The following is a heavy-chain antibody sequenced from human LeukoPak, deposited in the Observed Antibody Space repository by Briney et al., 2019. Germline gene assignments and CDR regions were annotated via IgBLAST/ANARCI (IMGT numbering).Heavy chain of an antibody. J-gene: IGHJ4*02. Sequence: KTGGSLRLSCAASGFTFSSYSMNWVRQAPGKGLEWVSSISSSTYADSVKGRFTISRDSAKNSLYLQMNSLRVEDTAVYYCARDYGYEIDYWGQGTLVTVSS. D-gene: IGHD5-24*01. CDR1: GFTFSSYS. CDR3: ARDYGYEIDY. V-gene: IGHV3-21*01. CDR2: ISSST.